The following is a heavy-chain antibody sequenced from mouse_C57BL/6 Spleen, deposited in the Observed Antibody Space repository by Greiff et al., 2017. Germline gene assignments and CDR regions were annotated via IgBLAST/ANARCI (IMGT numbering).Heavy chain of an antibody. D-gene: IGHD1-1*01. V-gene: IGHV1-19*01. CDR3: ARGDYYGSSGCYFDY. J-gene: IGHJ2*01. CDR1: GYTFPDYY. CDR2: INPYNGGT. Sequence: SGPVLVKPGASVKMSCKASGYTFPDYYMNWVKQSHGQSLAWIGVINPYNGGTSYNQKFKGKATLTVDKSSSTAYMELNSLTSEDSAVYYCARGDYYGSSGCYFDYWGQGTTLTVSA.